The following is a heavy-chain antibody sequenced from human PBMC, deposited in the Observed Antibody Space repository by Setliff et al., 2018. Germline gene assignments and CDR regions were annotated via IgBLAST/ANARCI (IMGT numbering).Heavy chain of an antibody. CDR3: TVYNTGSSKDHY. V-gene: IGHV4-38-2*02. J-gene: IGHJ4*02. CDR2: IYHSGST. CDR1: GYSISSGYY. D-gene: IGHD2-8*02. Sequence: PSETLSLTCTVSGYSISSGYYWGWIRQPPGKGLEWIGSIYHSGSTNCNPSLKSRVTISVDTSKNQFSLKLSSVTAADTALYYCTVYNTGSSKDHYWGQGTPVTVSS.